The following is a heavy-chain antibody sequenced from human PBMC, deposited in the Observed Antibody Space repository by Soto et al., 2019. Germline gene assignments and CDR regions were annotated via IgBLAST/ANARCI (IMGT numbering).Heavy chain of an antibody. J-gene: IGHJ6*02. V-gene: IGHV4-59*01. CDR2: IYYSGST. Sequence: KPSETLSLTCTVSGGSISSYYWSWIRQPPGKGLEWIGYIYYSGSTNYNPSLKSRVTISVDTSKNQFSLKLSSVTAADKAVYYCERRDGHYYYGMDVWGQGTTVTVSS. CDR1: GGSISSYY. CDR3: ERRDGHYYYGMDV. D-gene: IGHD2-8*01.